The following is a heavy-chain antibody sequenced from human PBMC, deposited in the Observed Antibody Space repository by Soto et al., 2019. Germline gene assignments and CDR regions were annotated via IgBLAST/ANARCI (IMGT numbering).Heavy chain of an antibody. J-gene: IGHJ4*02. CDR3: ARGGYGDPGYYFDY. Sequence: SETLSLTWTVSGGSISSGDYYWIWIRQPPGKVLEWIGYIYYSGSTYYNPSLKSRLTISVDTSKNQFSLKLSSVTAADTAVYYCARGGYGDPGYYFDYWGQGTLVTVSS. D-gene: IGHD4-17*01. CDR1: GGSISSGDYY. CDR2: IYYSGST. V-gene: IGHV4-30-4*01.